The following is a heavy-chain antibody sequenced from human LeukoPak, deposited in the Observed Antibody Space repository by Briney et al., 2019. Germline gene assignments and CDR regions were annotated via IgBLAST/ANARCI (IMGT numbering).Heavy chain of an antibody. D-gene: IGHD3-10*01. Sequence: SETLSLTCTVSGGSISSSSYYWGWIRQPPGKGLEWIGSIYYSGSTYYNPSLKSRVTISVDTSKNQFSLKLSSVTAADTAVYYCARDPFYYGSGSYYPMFYFDYWGQGTLVTVSS. CDR1: GGSISSSSYY. J-gene: IGHJ4*02. V-gene: IGHV4-39*07. CDR2: IYYSGST. CDR3: ARDPFYYGSGSYYPMFYFDY.